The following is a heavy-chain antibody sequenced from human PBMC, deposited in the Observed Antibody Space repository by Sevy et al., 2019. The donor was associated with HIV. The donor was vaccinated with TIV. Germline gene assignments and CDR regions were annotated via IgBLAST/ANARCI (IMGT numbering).Heavy chain of an antibody. CDR1: GGSIGSGGYS. V-gene: IGHV4-30-2*01. CDR2: IYHSGST. D-gene: IGHD2-15*01. CDR3: ARGGLPQGLYCSGGSCSRGAFDI. Sequence: SETLSLTCAVSGGSIGSGGYSWSWIRQPPGKGLEWIGYIYHSGSTYYNPSLKSRVTISVDRSKNQFSLKLSPVTAADTAVYYCARGGLPQGLYCSGGSCSRGAFDIWGQGTMVTVSS. J-gene: IGHJ3*02.